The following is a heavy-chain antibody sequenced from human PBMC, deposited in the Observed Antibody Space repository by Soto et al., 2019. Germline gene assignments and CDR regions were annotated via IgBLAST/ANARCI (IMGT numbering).Heavy chain of an antibody. V-gene: IGHV4-30-2*01. CDR3: ARGPPFY. Sequence: QLQLQESGSGLVKPSQTLSLTCAVSGGSISSGGYSWSWIRQPPGKGLEWIGYIYYRWGTYYNPSPKSPVTISVKRSKNQVSLKLSPVTAADTDVSYCARGPPFYWGQGTLVTVSS. CDR2: IYYRWGT. J-gene: IGHJ4*02. CDR1: GGSISSGGYS.